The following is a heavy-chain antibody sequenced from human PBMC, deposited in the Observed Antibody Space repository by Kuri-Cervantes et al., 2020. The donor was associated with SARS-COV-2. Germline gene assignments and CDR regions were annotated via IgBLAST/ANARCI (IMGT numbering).Heavy chain of an antibody. Sequence: GESLKISCAASGFTFSSYWMSWVRQAPGKGLEWVANIKQDGSEKYYVDSVKGRFTISRDNAKNSLYPQMNSLRAEDTAVYYCARDRGIVVVPAAIWFDPWGQGTLVTVSS. CDR2: IKQDGSEK. CDR1: GFTFSSYW. CDR3: ARDRGIVVVPAAIWFDP. D-gene: IGHD2-2*01. J-gene: IGHJ5*02. V-gene: IGHV3-7*01.